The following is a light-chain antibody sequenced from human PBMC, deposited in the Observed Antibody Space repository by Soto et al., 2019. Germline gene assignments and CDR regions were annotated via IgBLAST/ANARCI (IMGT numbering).Light chain of an antibody. CDR3: QHYGGSPIT. CDR1: QSVSFNY. Sequence: EIVLTQSPGTLSLSPVEIATLSFMAGQSVSFNYLAWYQQKPGQAPRLLISGASSRATGIPDRFIGSGSGTDFTLTISRLEPEDFAVYYCQHYGGSPITFGQGTRLEIK. J-gene: IGKJ5*01. CDR2: GAS. V-gene: IGKV3-20*01.